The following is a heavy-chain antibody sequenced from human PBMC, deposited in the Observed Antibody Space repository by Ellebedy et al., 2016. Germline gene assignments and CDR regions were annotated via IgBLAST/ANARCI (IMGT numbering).Heavy chain of an antibody. Sequence: GESLKISXAASGFTFSSYSIHWVRQAPGKGLDWVAVISFDGRNIYYADSVKGRFTISRDNSKNTVWLQMNSLRPEDTAVYFCARRPRPYTVPADDYYYMDVWGKGTTVTVSS. V-gene: IGHV3-30*04. CDR3: ARRPRPYTVPADDYYYMDV. CDR1: GFTFSSYS. CDR2: ISFDGRNI. J-gene: IGHJ6*03. D-gene: IGHD4-11*01.